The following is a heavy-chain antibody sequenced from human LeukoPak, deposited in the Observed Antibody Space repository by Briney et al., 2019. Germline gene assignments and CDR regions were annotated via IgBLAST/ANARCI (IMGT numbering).Heavy chain of an antibody. V-gene: IGHV3-11*04. D-gene: IGHD5-12*01. CDR1: GFTFTDYY. J-gene: IGHJ4*02. CDR2: ISGSGSAI. Sequence: GGSLRLSCAASGFTFTDYYMSWIRQAPGKGLEWFSSISGSGSAIYYADSVRGRFTISRDNAKNSLYLHLNSLRAEDTAVYYCARDMSSGYDYWGQGTPVTVSS. CDR3: ARDMSSGYDY.